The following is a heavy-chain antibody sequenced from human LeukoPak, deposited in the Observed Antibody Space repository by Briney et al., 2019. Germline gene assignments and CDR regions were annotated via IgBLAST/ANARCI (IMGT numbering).Heavy chain of an antibody. CDR1: GGTFSSYA. Sequence: VASVKVSCKASGGTFSSYAISWVRQAPGQGLEWMGGIIPIFGTANYAQKFQGRVTITADESTSTAYMELSGLRSEDTAVYYCARVAAAEDHHYYYYYYMDVWGKGTTVTVSS. CDR2: IIPIFGTA. D-gene: IGHD6-13*01. J-gene: IGHJ6*03. V-gene: IGHV1-69*13. CDR3: ARVAAAEDHHYYYYYYMDV.